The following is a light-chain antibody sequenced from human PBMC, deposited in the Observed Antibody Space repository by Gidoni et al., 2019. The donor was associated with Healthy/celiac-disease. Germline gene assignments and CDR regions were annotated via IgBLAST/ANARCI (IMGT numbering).Light chain of an antibody. CDR1: QSVSSY. J-gene: IGKJ1*01. CDR3: QQRSNWPRWT. Sequence: EIVLTLSPATLSLSPGERATLSCRASQSVSSYLAWYQQKPGQAPRLRIYDASNRATGIPARFSGSGSGTDFTLTISSLEPEDFAVYYCQQRSNWPRWTFXXXTKVEIK. V-gene: IGKV3-11*01. CDR2: DAS.